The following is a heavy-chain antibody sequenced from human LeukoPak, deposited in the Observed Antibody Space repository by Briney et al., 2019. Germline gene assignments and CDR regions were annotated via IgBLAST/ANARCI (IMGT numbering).Heavy chain of an antibody. V-gene: IGHV3-7*01. D-gene: IGHD4-23*01. Sequence: GGSLRLSCAASGFPFRDYWMSWMRQAPGKGLEWVANIKYDGNEEYYVDSVKGRFTISRDNAKNSLYLQLNSLRLEDTAVYYCRSGGAAPGSLDNWGQGTLVTVSP. CDR1: GFPFRDYW. CDR2: IKYDGNEE. J-gene: IGHJ4*02. CDR3: RSGGAAPGSLDN.